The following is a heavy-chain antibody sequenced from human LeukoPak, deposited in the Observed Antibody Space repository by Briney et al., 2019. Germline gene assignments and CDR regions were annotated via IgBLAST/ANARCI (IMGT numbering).Heavy chain of an antibody. CDR3: AREVNIAARRAFDY. CDR2: INPNSGGT. Sequence: ASVKVSCKASGYTFTGYYMHWVRQAPGQGLEWMGRINPNSGGTNYAQKFQGRVTMTRDTSISTAYMELSRLRSDDTAVYYCAREVNIAARRAFDYWGQGTLVTVSS. CDR1: GYTFTGYY. D-gene: IGHD6-6*01. V-gene: IGHV1-2*06. J-gene: IGHJ4*02.